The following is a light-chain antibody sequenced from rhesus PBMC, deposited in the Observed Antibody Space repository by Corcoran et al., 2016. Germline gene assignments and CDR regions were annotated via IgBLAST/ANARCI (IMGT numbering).Light chain of an antibody. Sequence: DIVMTQTPLSLPVTPGEPASISCRSSQSLLDSEDGNTSLDWYLQKPGQSPPLLIYAVSNRTSGVPDRLSGSGSDTDFTLKSSRVEAEDVGVYYCMQALEFPLTFGGGTKVEIK. CDR3: MQALEFPLT. J-gene: IGKJ4*01. CDR2: AVS. V-gene: IGKV2-104*02. CDR1: QSLLDSEDGNTS.